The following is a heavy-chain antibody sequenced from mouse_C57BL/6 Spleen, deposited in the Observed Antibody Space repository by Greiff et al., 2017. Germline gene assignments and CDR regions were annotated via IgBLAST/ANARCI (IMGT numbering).Heavy chain of an antibody. V-gene: IGHV5-17*01. CDR2: ISSGSSTI. J-gene: IGHJ4*01. CDR1: GFTFSDYG. CDR3: AKGWPIYAMDY. Sequence: EVQRVESGGGLVKPGGSLKLSCAASGFTFSDYGMHWVRQAPEKGLEWVAYISSGSSTIYYADTVKGRFTISRDNAKNTLFLQMTSLRSEDTAMYYCAKGWPIYAMDYWGQGTSVTVSS. D-gene: IGHD6-5*01.